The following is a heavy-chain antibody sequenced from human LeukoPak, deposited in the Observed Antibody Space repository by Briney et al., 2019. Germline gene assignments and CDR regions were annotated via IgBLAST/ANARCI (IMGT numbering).Heavy chain of an antibody. CDR2: INPNSGDT. J-gene: IGHJ4*02. Sequence: ASVKVSCKASGYTFTGYHMHWVRQAPGQGLEWMGRINPNSGDTNYAQNFRGRVTMTRGTSISTAYMELSRLRSDDTAVYYCARDYCSSTSCLFDYWGQGTLVTVSS. CDR1: GYTFTGYH. CDR3: ARDYCSSTSCLFDY. D-gene: IGHD2-2*01. V-gene: IGHV1-2*06.